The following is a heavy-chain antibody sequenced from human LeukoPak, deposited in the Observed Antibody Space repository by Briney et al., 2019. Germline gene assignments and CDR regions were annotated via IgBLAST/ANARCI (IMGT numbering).Heavy chain of an antibody. CDR1: GYTFTSYG. Sequence: ASVKVSCKASGYTFTSYGISWVRQAPGQGLEWMGWINPNSGGTNYAQKFQGRVTMTRDTSISTAYMELSRLRSDDTAVYYCARVPKGPGSGILWGQGTLVTVSS. V-gene: IGHV1-2*02. CDR3: ARVPKGPGSGIL. D-gene: IGHD3-10*01. J-gene: IGHJ4*02. CDR2: INPNSGGT.